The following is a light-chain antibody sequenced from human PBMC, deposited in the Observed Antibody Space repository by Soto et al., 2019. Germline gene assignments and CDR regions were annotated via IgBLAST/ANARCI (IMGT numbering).Light chain of an antibody. CDR2: AVF. CDR1: QDIGYV. CDR3: QQVDSYPLT. V-gene: IGKV1-9*01. J-gene: IGKJ4*01. Sequence: DIQLTHSPSFLSVSVRDRVTITCRDSQDIGYVFAWFQQKPGSAPNLLISAVFTLQSGVPSRFSGSGSGAEFTLTISSLQPEDFATYYCQQVDSYPLTFGEGTKVDI.